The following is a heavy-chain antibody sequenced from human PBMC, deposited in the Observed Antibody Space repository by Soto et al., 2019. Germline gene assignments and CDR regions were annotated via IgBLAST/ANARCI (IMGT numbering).Heavy chain of an antibody. Sequence: PSETLSLTCTVSGGSISSYYWSWIRQPPGKGLEWIGYIYYSGSTKYNPSPKSRVTISVDTSKNQFSLKLSSVTAADTAVYYCARGYGDFRYYYGMDVWGQGTTVTVSS. J-gene: IGHJ6*02. D-gene: IGHD4-17*01. CDR2: IYYSGST. CDR3: ARGYGDFRYYYGMDV. CDR1: GGSISSYY. V-gene: IGHV4-59*01.